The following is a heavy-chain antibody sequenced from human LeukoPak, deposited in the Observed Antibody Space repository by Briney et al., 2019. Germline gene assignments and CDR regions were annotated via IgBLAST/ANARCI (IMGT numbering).Heavy chain of an antibody. V-gene: IGHV5-51*01. CDR2: IYPGDSDT. Sequence: GESLKISCKGSGYNFTRYRIVWVRQMPGKGLEWMGIIYPGDSDTKYSPSFQGQVTISADKSISTAYLQWSSLKASDTAMYYCARSLMVRGVIRWFDPWGQGTLVTVSS. J-gene: IGHJ5*02. D-gene: IGHD3-10*01. CDR3: ARSLMVRGVIRWFDP. CDR1: GYNFTRYR.